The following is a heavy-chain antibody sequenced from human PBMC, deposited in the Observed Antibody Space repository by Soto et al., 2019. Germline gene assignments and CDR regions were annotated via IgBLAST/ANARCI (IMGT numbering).Heavy chain of an antibody. CDR1: GFTFSSYG. D-gene: IGHD2-2*01. J-gene: IGHJ6*02. CDR2: IWYDGSNK. Sequence: QVQLVESGGGVVQPGRSLRLSCAASGFTFSSYGMHWVRQAPGKGLEWVAVIWYDGSNKYYADSVKGRFTISRDNSKNTLYLQMNSLRAEDTAVYYCARALVPAAMPHYYYYGMDVWGQGTTVTVSS. V-gene: IGHV3-33*01. CDR3: ARALVPAAMPHYYYYGMDV.